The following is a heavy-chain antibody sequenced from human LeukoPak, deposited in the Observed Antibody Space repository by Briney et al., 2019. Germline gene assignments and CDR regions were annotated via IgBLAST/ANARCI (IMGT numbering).Heavy chain of an antibody. Sequence: SETLSLTCTVSGGSISSYYWSWIRQPAGKGLDWIGRIYTSGSTNYNPSLKSRVTMSVDTSKNQFSLKLSSVTAADTAVYYCAREVAVAATPFFDYWGQGTLVTVSS. CDR3: AREVAVAATPFFDY. CDR2: IYTSGST. CDR1: GGSISSYY. J-gene: IGHJ4*02. D-gene: IGHD2-15*01. V-gene: IGHV4-4*07.